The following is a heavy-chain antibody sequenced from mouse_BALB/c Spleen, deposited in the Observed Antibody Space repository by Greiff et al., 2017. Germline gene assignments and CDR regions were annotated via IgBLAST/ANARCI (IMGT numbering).Heavy chain of an antibody. CDR1: GYTFTSYV. Sequence: EVHLVESGPELVKPGASVKMSCKASGYTFTSYVMHWVKQMPGQGLEWIGYINPYNDGTKYNEKFKGKATLTSDKSSSTAYMELSSLTSEDSAVYYCARSEYGNYVDYAMDYWGQGTSVTVSS. V-gene: IGHV1-14*01. D-gene: IGHD2-10*02. CDR3: ARSEYGNYVDYAMDY. CDR2: INPYNDGT. J-gene: IGHJ4*01.